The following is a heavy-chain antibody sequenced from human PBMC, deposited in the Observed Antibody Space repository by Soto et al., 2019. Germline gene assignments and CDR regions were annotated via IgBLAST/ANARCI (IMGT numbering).Heavy chain of an antibody. J-gene: IGHJ4*02. V-gene: IGHV4-59*01. CDR3: ARVTVTTVFDY. CDR2: IYYSGST. CDR1: GGSISSYY. D-gene: IGHD4-17*01. Sequence: SETLSLTCTVSGGSISSYYWSWIRQPPGKGLEWIGYIYYSGSTNYNPSLKSRVTISVDTSKNQFSLKLSSVTAADTAVYYCARVTVTTVFDYWGQGTLVTVSS.